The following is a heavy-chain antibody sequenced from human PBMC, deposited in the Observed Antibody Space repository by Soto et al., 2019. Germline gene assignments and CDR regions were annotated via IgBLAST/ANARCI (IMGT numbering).Heavy chain of an antibody. D-gene: IGHD1-1*01. CDR1: AYSVSSNTAS. CDR2: TYFRSKWYN. CDR3: ATGDNLGTKSPYALKR. J-gene: IGHJ1*01. Sequence: SQNLSLTCAISAYSVSSNTASWNWISQSPSRGLEWLGRTYFRSKWYNDYAVSVKSRIIISPDTSNNQFSLQLNSVTPEDTAVYCSATGDNLGTKSPYALKRWGQRIRVTVTS. V-gene: IGHV6-1*01.